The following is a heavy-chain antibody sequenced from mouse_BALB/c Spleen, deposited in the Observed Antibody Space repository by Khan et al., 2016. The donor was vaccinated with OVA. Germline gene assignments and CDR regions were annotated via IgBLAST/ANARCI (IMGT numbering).Heavy chain of an antibody. V-gene: IGHV1-31*01. CDR1: GYSFTTYY. CDR3: ARHGSTSWFGY. J-gene: IGHJ3*02. D-gene: IGHD1-1*01. CDR2: IDPFNGGS. Sequence: EVQLQESGPELMKPGASVKISCKASGYSFTTYYIHWVKQSHGKTLEWIGYIDPFNGGSTYTQKFKGKATLTVDKSSSTAYMHLSSLTSEDSAVCYSARHGSTSWFGYWGQGTMVTVSA.